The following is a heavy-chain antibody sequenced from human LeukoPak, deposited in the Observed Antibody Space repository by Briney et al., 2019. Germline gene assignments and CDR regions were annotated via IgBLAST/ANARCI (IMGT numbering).Heavy chain of an antibody. D-gene: IGHD3-22*01. V-gene: IGHV4-61*05. CDR1: GGSISSSSYY. Sequence: SETLSLTCTVSGGSISSSSYYWGWSRQPPGKGRGWIVEVYHAGSTNYNPSLQRRVTISLDKSKNQFSLKLSSVTAADTAMYYCARSLYYDTSGPFDFWGQGALVSVSS. CDR2: VYHAGST. J-gene: IGHJ4*02. CDR3: ARSLYYDTSGPFDF.